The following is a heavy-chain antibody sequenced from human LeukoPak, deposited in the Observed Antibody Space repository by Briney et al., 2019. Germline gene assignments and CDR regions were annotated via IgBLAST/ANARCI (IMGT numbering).Heavy chain of an antibody. J-gene: IGHJ3*02. D-gene: IGHD3-22*01. V-gene: IGHV4-34*01. CDR1: GGSFSGYY. CDR2: INHRRST. Sequence: SETLSLTCAVYGGSFSGYYWTWIRQPPGKGLEWIGEINHRRSTKYSPSLKSRVTISVDTSKNQFSLRLSSVTAADTAVYYCARDRYYYDSSSYFSAFDTWGQGTMVTVSS. CDR3: ARDRYYYDSSSYFSAFDT.